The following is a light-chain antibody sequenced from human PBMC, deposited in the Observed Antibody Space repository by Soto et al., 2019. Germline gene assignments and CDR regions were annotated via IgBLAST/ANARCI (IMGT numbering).Light chain of an antibody. Sequence: DIQMTQSPSFVSAAVGDRVTLTCRASQDISNLLAWYQQKPGKAPTLLIYATSNLQRGVPSRFSGSGSGTDFTLTISGLQPEDFETYYCQQASSFPRTLGQGTKVDIK. CDR2: ATS. J-gene: IGKJ1*01. CDR1: QDISNL. CDR3: QQASSFPRT. V-gene: IGKV1-12*01.